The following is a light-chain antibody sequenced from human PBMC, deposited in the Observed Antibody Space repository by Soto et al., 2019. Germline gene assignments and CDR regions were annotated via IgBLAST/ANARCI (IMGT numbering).Light chain of an antibody. Sequence: EIVLTQSPATLSLSPGERVTLSCRASQSVSSYLAWYQQRPGQAPRLLIYDSSNRATGVPARFRGSGSGTEFTLTISSLEPEDSALYYCQQRSSWPPAITFGQGTRLEIK. V-gene: IGKV3-11*01. CDR3: QQRSSWPPAIT. CDR2: DSS. CDR1: QSVSSY. J-gene: IGKJ5*01.